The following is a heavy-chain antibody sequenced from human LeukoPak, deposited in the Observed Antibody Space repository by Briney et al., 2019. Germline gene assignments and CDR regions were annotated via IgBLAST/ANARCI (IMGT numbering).Heavy chain of an antibody. Sequence: PSETLSLTCAVYGGSFSGYYWSWIRQPPGKGLEWIGEINHSGSTNYNPSLKSRVTISVDTSKNRFSLKLSSVTAADTAVYYCARRGKSGYCSSTSCSLWGPQLWFDPWGQGTLVTVSS. D-gene: IGHD2-2*01. CDR3: ARRGKSGYCSSTSCSLWGPQLWFDP. V-gene: IGHV4-34*01. J-gene: IGHJ5*02. CDR1: GGSFSGYY. CDR2: INHSGST.